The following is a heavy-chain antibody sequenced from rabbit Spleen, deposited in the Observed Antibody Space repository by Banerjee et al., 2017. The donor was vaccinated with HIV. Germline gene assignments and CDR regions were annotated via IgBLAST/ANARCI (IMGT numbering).Heavy chain of an antibody. Sequence: QEELEESGGGLVKPEGYLTLTCKASGFSFSDRDVMCWVRQAPGKGLKWIACINTATGKHVHATWAKGRFTTSAASSTTVTLQMTSLTAADTATYFCARDVAGAIGWNIYLWGQGTLFSVS. CDR1: GFSFSDRDV. D-gene: IGHD4-2*01. CDR2: INTATGKH. CDR3: ARDVAGAIGWNIYL. V-gene: IGHV1S45*01. J-gene: IGHJ6*01.